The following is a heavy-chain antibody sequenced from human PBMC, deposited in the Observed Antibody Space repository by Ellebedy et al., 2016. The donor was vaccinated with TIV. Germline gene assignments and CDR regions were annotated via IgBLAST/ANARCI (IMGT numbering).Heavy chain of an antibody. CDR2: IYSNGST. Sequence: SETLSLXXTVSGDSVSRRSYYWSWIRQSPGKGLEWIGYIYSNGSTKYNPSLKSRLTISADTSKKHFSLRLNSATAADTAVYYCTYGINSDAFDIWGHGTLVTVSS. D-gene: IGHD3-10*01. V-gene: IGHV4-61*03. CDR1: GDSVSRRSYY. CDR3: TYGINSDAFDI. J-gene: IGHJ3*02.